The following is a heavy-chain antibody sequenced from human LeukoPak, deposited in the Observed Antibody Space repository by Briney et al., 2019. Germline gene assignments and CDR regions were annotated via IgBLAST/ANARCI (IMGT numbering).Heavy chain of an antibody. CDR3: ARGRVRGVFCYYYYMDV. Sequence: GASVKVSCKASGYTFTSYDINWVRQATGQGLEWMGWMNPNSGNTGYAQKFQGRVTITRNTSISTAYMELSSLRSEDTAVYYCARGRVRGVFCYYYYMDVWGKGTTVTVSS. V-gene: IGHV1-8*03. CDR2: MNPNSGNT. CDR1: GYTFTSYD. J-gene: IGHJ6*03. D-gene: IGHD3-10*01.